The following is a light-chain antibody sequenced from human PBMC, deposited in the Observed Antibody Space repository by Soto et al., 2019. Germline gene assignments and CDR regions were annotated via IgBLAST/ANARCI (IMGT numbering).Light chain of an antibody. V-gene: IGKV3-20*01. CDR1: QSVSSSY. CDR2: GAS. J-gene: IGKJ4*01. CDR3: HQYGNSPA. Sequence: EIVLTQSPGTLSLSPGERATLSCRARQSVSSSYLAWYQQKPGQAPRLLIYGASSRATGIPDRFSGSGSGTDFTLTISRLEPEDLSVYYCHQYGNSPAFGGGTKVEIK.